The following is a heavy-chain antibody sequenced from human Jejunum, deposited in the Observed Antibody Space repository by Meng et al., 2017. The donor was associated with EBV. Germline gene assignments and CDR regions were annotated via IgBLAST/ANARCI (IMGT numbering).Heavy chain of an antibody. J-gene: IGHJ4*02. CDR3: AGNGYYALEY. Sequence: HVPRQDSGPALVRHSGTPSIPCVDAGGSTIDNDWWSWVRQPPGKGLEWLGEIYHGGGTTYNPSLESRVTITVNKSKNQFSLKLNSVTVADTAVYYCAGNGYYALEYWGPGILVTVSS. CDR2: IYHGGGT. CDR1: GGSTIDNDW. V-gene: IGHV4-4*02. D-gene: IGHD3-22*01.